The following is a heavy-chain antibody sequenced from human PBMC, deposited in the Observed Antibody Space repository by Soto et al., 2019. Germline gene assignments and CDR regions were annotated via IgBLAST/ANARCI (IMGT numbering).Heavy chain of an antibody. Sequence: QVQLVQSGAEVKKPGASVKVSCKASGYTFTSYGISWVRQAPGQGLEWLGWISAYNGNTNYAQKFQGRVTMTTDTSTSTAYMELRSLRSDDTAVYYCARGGKYCTNCVCSFYGMDVWGQGTTVTVSS. J-gene: IGHJ6*02. CDR2: ISAYNGNT. CDR1: GYTFTSYG. CDR3: ARGGKYCTNCVCSFYGMDV. D-gene: IGHD2-8*01. V-gene: IGHV1-18*01.